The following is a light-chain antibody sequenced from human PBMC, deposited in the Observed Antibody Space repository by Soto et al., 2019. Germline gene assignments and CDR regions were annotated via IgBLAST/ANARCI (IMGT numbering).Light chain of an antibody. J-gene: IGKJ1*01. CDR2: GAS. CDR3: QQYNEWPRT. V-gene: IGKV3-15*01. Sequence: VMPQPPGTLSVSPGERASLSCRASQSVSGNLAWYQQTPGQAPRLLIHGASTRATGIPARFSGSGSGTEFTLTISSLQSEDFAFYYCQQYNEWPRTFGQGTKVDIK. CDR1: QSVSGN.